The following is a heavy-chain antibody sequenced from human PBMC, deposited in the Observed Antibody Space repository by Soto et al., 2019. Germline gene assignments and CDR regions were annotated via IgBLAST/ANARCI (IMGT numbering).Heavy chain of an antibody. CDR3: ARPDHVVVPAAYYYYGMDV. J-gene: IGHJ6*02. Sequence: PGGSLRLSCAASGFTFSSYAMSWVRQAPGKGLEWVSAISGSGGSTYYVDSVKGRFTISRDNSKNTLYLQMSSLRAEDTAVYYCARPDHVVVPAAYYYYGMDVWGQGTTVTVSS. V-gene: IGHV3-23*01. CDR2: ISGSGGST. D-gene: IGHD2-2*01. CDR1: GFTFSSYA.